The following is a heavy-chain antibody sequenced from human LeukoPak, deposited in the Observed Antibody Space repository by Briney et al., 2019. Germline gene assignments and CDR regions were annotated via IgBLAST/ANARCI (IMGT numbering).Heavy chain of an antibody. CDR3: TRGAGWLIDY. J-gene: IGHJ4*02. CDR2: FYNSGRS. V-gene: IGHV4-59*07. D-gene: IGHD3-16*01. Sequence: PSDTQSLTCTVSDDSISDSYRGWLRQPPRKGLEWIGYFYNSGRSTYNPSLKSRVTISADTSKNHFSLKLNSVTTADTAVYYCTRGAGWLIDYWGQGILVTVSS. CDR1: DDSISDSY.